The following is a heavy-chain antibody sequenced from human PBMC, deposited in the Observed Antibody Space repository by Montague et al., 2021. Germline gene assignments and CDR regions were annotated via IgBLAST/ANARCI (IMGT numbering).Heavy chain of an antibody. Sequence: CAISGDSVSNNNAAWNWIRESPSRGLEWLGRTYYRSTWYTDYAVXVKGRIAINPDTSKHQFSLQLNSVTPEDTAVYYCAREGVGDLLFSFDSWGQGTLVTVSS. CDR3: AREGVGDLLFSFDS. CDR1: GDSVSNNNAA. D-gene: IGHD3-10*01. V-gene: IGHV6-1*01. CDR2: TYYRSTWYT. J-gene: IGHJ4*02.